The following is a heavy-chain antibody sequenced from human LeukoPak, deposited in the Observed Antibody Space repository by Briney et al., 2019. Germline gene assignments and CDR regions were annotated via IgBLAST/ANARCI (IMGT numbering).Heavy chain of an antibody. CDR2: ISSRSSYI. J-gene: IGHJ5*02. CDR1: GFTFSSYS. V-gene: IGHV3-21*04. D-gene: IGHD6-13*01. Sequence: GGSLRLSCAASGFTFSSYSMNWVRQAPGKGLEWVSSISSRSSYIYYADSVKGRFTISRDNAKNSLYLQMNSLRAEDTALYYCAKGRSWYFNWFDPWGQGTLVTVSS. CDR3: AKGRSWYFNWFDP.